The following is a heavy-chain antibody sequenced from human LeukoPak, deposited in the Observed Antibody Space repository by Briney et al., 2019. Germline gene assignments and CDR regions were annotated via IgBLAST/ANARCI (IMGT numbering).Heavy chain of an antibody. CDR2: INPNSGVT. CDR3: ARRDHVY. J-gene: IGHJ4*02. Sequence: ASVTVSCKASGYTFTGYYMHWVRQAPGQGLEWMGWINPNSGVTNYAQKFQGRVTMTRDTSISTAYMELRRLRSDDTAVYYCARRDHVYWGQGTLVTVSS. D-gene: IGHD3-10*02. V-gene: IGHV1-2*02. CDR1: GYTFTGYY.